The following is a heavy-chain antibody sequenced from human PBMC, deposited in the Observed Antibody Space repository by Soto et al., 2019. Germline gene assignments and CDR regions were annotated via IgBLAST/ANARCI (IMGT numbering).Heavy chain of an antibody. Sequence: SLKVSCKASGHTFTGYHMHWVRQAPGPGREWMGWINPGNGNTKYSRQFQGRVIIDRDTSASTAYMELSSLRSEDTAVYYCARGGYFDSSNYHAYWGLGTLVTVSS. V-gene: IGHV1-3*01. CDR2: INPGNGNT. CDR1: GHTFTGYH. CDR3: ARGGYFDSSNYHAY. D-gene: IGHD3-22*01. J-gene: IGHJ4*02.